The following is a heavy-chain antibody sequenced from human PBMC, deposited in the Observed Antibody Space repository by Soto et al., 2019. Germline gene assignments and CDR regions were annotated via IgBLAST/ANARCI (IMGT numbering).Heavy chain of an antibody. D-gene: IGHD6-13*01. J-gene: IGHJ6*02. CDR1: GYTFSNYG. CDR3: ARDRDPWYPRHTDPSNNKTGMDV. CDR2: ISAYNGKT. V-gene: IGHV1-18*01. Sequence: QVNLVQSGAEVKKPGASVKVSCKASGYTFSNYGIAWVRQAPGQGVEWMAWISAYNGKTKYAQKVQGRVTMTTDTSTSTAYMELRGLRSADTAVYYCARDRDPWYPRHTDPSNNKTGMDVWGQGTTVTVSS.